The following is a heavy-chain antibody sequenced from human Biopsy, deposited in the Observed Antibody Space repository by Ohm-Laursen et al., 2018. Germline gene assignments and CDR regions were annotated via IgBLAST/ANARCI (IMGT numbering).Heavy chain of an antibody. J-gene: IGHJ4*02. CDR2: IYHTGST. D-gene: IGHD5-12*01. Sequence: TLSLTCTVSGGSISSGGDNWSWIRQLPGKGLEWIAYIYHTGSTYYNPSLKSRLSIAIDTSKNQFSVSLRSVTAADTAVYYCARADMVTTIVDYWGQGTLVTVSS. V-gene: IGHV4-31*03. CDR3: ARADMVTTIVDY. CDR1: GGSISSGGDN.